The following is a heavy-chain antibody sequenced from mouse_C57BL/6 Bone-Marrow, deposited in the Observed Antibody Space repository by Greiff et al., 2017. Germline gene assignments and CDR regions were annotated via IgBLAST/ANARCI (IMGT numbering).Heavy chain of an antibody. D-gene: IGHD1-1*01. Sequence: VQLVESGAELARPGASVKLSCKASGYTFTSYGIRWVKQRTGQGLEWIGEIYPRSGNTYYNEKFKGKATLTADKSSSTAYMELRSLTSEDSAVYFCAREGLITTVVADYWGQGTTLTVSS. CDR3: AREGLITTVVADY. CDR2: IYPRSGNT. J-gene: IGHJ2*01. V-gene: IGHV1-81*01. CDR1: GYTFTSYG.